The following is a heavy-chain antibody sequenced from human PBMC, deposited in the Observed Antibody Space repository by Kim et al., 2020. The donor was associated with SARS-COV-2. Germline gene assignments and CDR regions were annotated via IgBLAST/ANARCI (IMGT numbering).Heavy chain of an antibody. CDR3: ARSVRGVIIGSGWFDP. Sequence: SGPTLVNPTQTLTLTCTFSGFSLSTSGMCVSWIRQPPGKALEWLALIDWDDDKYYSTSLKTRLTISKDTSKNQVVLTMTNMDPVDTATYYCARSVRGVIIGSGWFDPWGQGTLVTVSS. D-gene: IGHD3-10*01. CDR1: GFSLSTSGMC. V-gene: IGHV2-70*01. J-gene: IGHJ5*02. CDR2: IDWDDDK.